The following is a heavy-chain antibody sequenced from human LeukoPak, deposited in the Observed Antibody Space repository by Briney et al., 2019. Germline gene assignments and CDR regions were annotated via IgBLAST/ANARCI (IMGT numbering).Heavy chain of an antibody. J-gene: IGHJ5*02. CDR1: GFTFSSYW. CDR2: ISSSSSTI. Sequence: GGSLRLSCAASGFTFSSYWMHWVRQAPGKGLVWVSYISSSSSTIYYADSVKGRFTISRDNAKNSLYLQMNSLRAEDTAVYYCARRVSGPFGSWGQGTLVTVSS. D-gene: IGHD3-10*01. CDR3: ARRVSGPFGS. V-gene: IGHV3-48*01.